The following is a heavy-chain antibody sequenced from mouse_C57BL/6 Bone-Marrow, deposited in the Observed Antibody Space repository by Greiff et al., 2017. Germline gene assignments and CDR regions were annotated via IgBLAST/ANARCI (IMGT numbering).Heavy chain of an antibody. CDR3: TSRDYYGSSYDAWFAY. J-gene: IGHJ3*01. CDR1: GYTFTDYE. CDR2: IDPETGGT. Sequence: VQLQQSGAELVRPGASVTLSCKASGYTFTDYEMHWVKQTPVHGLEWIGAIDPETGGTAYNQKFKGKAILTADKSSSTAYMELRSLTSEDSAVYYFTSRDYYGSSYDAWFAYWGQGTLVTVSA. D-gene: IGHD1-1*01. V-gene: IGHV1-15*01.